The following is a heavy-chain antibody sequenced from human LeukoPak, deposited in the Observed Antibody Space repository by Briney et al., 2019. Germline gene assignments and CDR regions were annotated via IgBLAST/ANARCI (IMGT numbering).Heavy chain of an antibody. V-gene: IGHV4-59*01. Sequence: PSETLSLTYTLSGASISSYYWSWIRQPPGKGLEWIAYIYYSGSTNYNPSLKSRVTISADTSKNQFSLKLSSVTAADPAAYYCARHNYYDSSGYYPLLFVYWGQGPLVNVSS. CDR2: IYYSGST. J-gene: IGHJ4*02. D-gene: IGHD3-22*01. CDR1: GASISSYY. CDR3: ARHNYYDSSGYYPLLFVY.